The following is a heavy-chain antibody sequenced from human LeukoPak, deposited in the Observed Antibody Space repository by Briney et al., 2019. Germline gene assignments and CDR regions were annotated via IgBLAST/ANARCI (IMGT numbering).Heavy chain of an antibody. D-gene: IGHD2-15*01. CDR2: INPKSGGT. CDR1: GYTFTGYY. J-gene: IGHJ4*02. CDR3: ARDGFCSGGSCFNYFDY. V-gene: IGHV1-2*02. Sequence: ASVKVSCKASGYTFTGYYMHWVRQAPGQGLEWWGGINPKSGGTNYAQKFQGRVTMTRDTSISTAYMELSRLRSDDTAVYYCARDGFCSGGSCFNYFDYWGQGTLVTVSS.